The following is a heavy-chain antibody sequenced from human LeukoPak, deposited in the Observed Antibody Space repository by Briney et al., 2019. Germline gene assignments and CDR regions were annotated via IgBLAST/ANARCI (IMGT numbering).Heavy chain of an antibody. CDR1: GFTFSSYE. V-gene: IGHV3-48*03. D-gene: IGHD5-18*01. CDR3: AREDSYGFGIDY. Sequence: GGSLRLSCAASGFTFSSYEMNWVRQAPGKGLEWVSYISNFGSTIYYADSVKGRFTISRDNAKNSLYLQMNSLRAEDTAVYYCAREDSYGFGIDYWGQGTLVTVSS. CDR2: ISNFGSTI. J-gene: IGHJ4*02.